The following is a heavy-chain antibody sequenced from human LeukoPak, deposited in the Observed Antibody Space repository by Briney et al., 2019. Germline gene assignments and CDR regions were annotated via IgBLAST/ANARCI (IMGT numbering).Heavy chain of an antibody. V-gene: IGHV1-2*02. CDR3: AREHRWLQSLYYFDY. CDR1: GYTFTDCY. CDR2: INLYTGGT. Sequence: GASVKVSCKAAGYTFTDCYMHMVRQAPGHGLEWMGWINLYTGGTDYAQKLQGRVTMTTDTSTSTAYMELKSLRSDDTAVYYCAREHRWLQSLYYFDYWGQGTLVTVSS. J-gene: IGHJ4*02. D-gene: IGHD5-24*01.